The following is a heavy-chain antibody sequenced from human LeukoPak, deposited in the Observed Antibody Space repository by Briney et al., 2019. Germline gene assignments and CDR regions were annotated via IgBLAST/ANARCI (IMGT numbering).Heavy chain of an antibody. V-gene: IGHV4-39*01. CDR2: ILYSGST. Sequence: SETLSLTCTVSGGSISSNTYYWGWIRRPPGKGLEWIGNILYSGSTYYNPSLKSRVTISVDTSKNQFSLNLNSLTAADTAVYYCATSDTVSTYNWFDPWGQGTLVTVSS. CDR3: ATSDTVSTYNWFDP. CDR1: GGSISSNTYY. D-gene: IGHD5/OR15-5a*01. J-gene: IGHJ5*02.